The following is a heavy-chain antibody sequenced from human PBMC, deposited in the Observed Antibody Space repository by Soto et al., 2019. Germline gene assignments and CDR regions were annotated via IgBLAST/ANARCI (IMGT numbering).Heavy chain of an antibody. D-gene: IGHD7-27*01. CDR3: ARVGTLRQSHFDY. Sequence: SETLSLTCTVSGGSISSYYWSWIRQPPGKGLEWIGYIYYRGSTNYNPSLKSRVTISVDTSKNQFSLKLSSVTAADTAVYYCARVGTLRQSHFDYWGQGTLVTVS. J-gene: IGHJ4*02. V-gene: IGHV4-59*01. CDR1: GGSISSYY. CDR2: IYYRGST.